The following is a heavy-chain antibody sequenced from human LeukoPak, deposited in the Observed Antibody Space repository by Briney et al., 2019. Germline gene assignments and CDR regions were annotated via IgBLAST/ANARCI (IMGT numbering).Heavy chain of an antibody. CDR1: GGTFSSYA. V-gene: IGHV1-69*04. D-gene: IGHD6-6*01. CDR3: ALRSEYSSSFRDY. Sequence: SVKVSCKASGGTFSSYAISWVRQAPGQGLEWMGRIIPILGIANYAQKFQGRVTITADKSTSTAYMELSSLRSEDTAVYYCALRSEYSSSFRDYWGQGTLVTVSS. CDR2: IIPILGIA. J-gene: IGHJ4*02.